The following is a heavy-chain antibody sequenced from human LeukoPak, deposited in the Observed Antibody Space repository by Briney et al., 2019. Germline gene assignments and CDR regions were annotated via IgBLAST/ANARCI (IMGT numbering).Heavy chain of an antibody. CDR2: IIPIFGTA. D-gene: IGHD2-15*01. Sequence: SVKVSCKASGGTFSSYAISWVRQAPGQGLEWMGRIIPIFGTANYAQKFQGRVTITTDESTSTAYMELSSLRSEDTAVYYCARGNPLVVEYRAGHFDYWGHGTLVTVSS. CDR1: GGTFSSYA. V-gene: IGHV1-69*05. CDR3: ARGNPLVVEYRAGHFDY. J-gene: IGHJ4*01.